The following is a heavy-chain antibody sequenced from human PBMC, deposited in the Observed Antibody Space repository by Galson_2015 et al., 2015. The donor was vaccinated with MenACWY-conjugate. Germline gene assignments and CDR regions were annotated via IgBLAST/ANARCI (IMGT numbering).Heavy chain of an antibody. CDR1: GFSLGSSGVG. V-gene: IGHV2-5*02. D-gene: IGHD5-18*01. Sequence: FSGFSLGSSGVGVGWIRQPPGKALEWLALIYWDDDKRYSPSLKTRLTITRDTSKNQVVLTMTNMDPVDTATYYCAHSGGDTTMVHWWFDPWGRGTLVTVSS. CDR3: AHSGGDTTMVHWWFDP. J-gene: IGHJ5*02. CDR2: IYWDDDK.